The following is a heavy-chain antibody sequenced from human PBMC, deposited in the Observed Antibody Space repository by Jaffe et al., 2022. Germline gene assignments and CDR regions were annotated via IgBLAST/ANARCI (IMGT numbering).Heavy chain of an antibody. V-gene: IGHV3-48*01. CDR2: ISSSSSTI. Sequence: EVQLVESGGGLVQPGGSLRLSCAASGFTFSSYSMNWVRQAPGKGLEWVSYISSSSSTIYYADSVKGRFTISRDNAKNSLYLQMNSLRAEDTAVYYCARAGDFGVVIMGSFDIWGQGTMVTVSS. D-gene: IGHD3-3*01. CDR1: GFTFSSYS. CDR3: ARAGDFGVVIMGSFDI. J-gene: IGHJ3*02.